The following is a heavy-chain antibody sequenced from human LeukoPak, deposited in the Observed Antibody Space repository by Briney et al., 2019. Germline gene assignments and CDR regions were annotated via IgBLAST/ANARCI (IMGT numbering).Heavy chain of an antibody. V-gene: IGHV3-53*04. J-gene: IGHJ4*02. D-gene: IGHD5-18*01. Sequence: GGSLRLSCAASGFTFSSHAMSWVRQAPGKGLEWVSVIYSGGSTYYADSVKGRFTISRHNSKNTLYLQMNSLRAEDTAVYYCARGLYSYGPFDYWGQGTLVTVSS. CDR3: ARGLYSYGPFDY. CDR2: IYSGGST. CDR1: GFTFSSHA.